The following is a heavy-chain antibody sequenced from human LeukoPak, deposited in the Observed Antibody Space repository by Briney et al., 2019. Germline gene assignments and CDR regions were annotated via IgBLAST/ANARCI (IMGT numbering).Heavy chain of an antibody. V-gene: IGHV3-23*01. D-gene: IGHD3-3*01. Sequence: GGSLRLSCAASGFTFSSYAMSWVRQAPGKGLEWVSAMSGSGGSTYYADSVKGRFTISRDNSKNTLYLQMNSLRAEDTAVYYCAKDEYYDFWSGYDDWGQGTLVTVSS. J-gene: IGHJ4*02. CDR2: MSGSGGST. CDR3: AKDEYYDFWSGYDD. CDR1: GFTFSSYA.